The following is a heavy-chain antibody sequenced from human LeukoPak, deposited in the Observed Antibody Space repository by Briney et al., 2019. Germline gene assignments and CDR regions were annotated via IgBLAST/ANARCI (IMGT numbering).Heavy chain of an antibody. V-gene: IGHV4-59*08. CDR3: ARSWAAKWELPGQFDS. CDR2: VFSRGTT. CDR1: GASMNNYY. Sequence: PSETLSLTCTVPGASMNNYYWSWIRQSPEKGLEWLGFVFSRGTTNLNPSFKSRLIMSIDTSKNQFSLRLSSVTAADTAVYFCARSWAAKWELPGQFDSWGQGRLVSVSS. J-gene: IGHJ4*02. D-gene: IGHD1-26*01.